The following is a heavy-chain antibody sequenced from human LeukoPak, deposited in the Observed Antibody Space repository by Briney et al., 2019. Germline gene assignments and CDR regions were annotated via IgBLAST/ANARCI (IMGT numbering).Heavy chain of an antibody. CDR3: ARWAGVTDQ. CDR2: IKQDGSVE. D-gene: IGHD5-18*01. Sequence: GGSLRLSCAASGFTFENYWMGWVRQVPRKGPEWVAHIKQDGSVEHYLDSVKGRFTISRDNAKNSLFPQMNSLIAEDTAVYYCARWAGVTDQWGQGTLVTVSS. CDR1: GFTFENYW. V-gene: IGHV3-7*01. J-gene: IGHJ4*02.